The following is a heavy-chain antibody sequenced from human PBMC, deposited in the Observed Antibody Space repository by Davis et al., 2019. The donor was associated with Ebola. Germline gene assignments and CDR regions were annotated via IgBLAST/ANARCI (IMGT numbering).Heavy chain of an antibody. J-gene: IGHJ2*01. D-gene: IGHD6-19*01. CDR2: IYYSGST. V-gene: IGHV4-39*01. Sequence: MPGGSLRLSCTVSGGSISSYYWGWIRQPPGKGLEWIGSIYYSGSTYYNPSLKSRVTISVDTVKNQFSLKLSSVTATDTAVYYCARRNSGWYFDLWGRGTLVTVSS. CDR3: ARRNSGWYFDL. CDR1: GGSISSYY.